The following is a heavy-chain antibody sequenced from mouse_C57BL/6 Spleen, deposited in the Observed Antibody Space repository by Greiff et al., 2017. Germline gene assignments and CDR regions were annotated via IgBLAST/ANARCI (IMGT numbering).Heavy chain of an antibody. V-gene: IGHV5-4*03. D-gene: IGHD1-1*01. CDR2: ISDGGSYT. J-gene: IGHJ2*01. Sequence: EVKVVESGGGLVKPGGSLKLSCAASGFTFSSYAMSWVRQTPEKRLEWVATISDGGSYTYYPDNVKGRFTISRDNAKNNLYLQMSHLKSEDTAMYYCARGGYGSSHFGYWGQGTTLTVSS. CDR3: ARGGYGSSHFGY. CDR1: GFTFSSYA.